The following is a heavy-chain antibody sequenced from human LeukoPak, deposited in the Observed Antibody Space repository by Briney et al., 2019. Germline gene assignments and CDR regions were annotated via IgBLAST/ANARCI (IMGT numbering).Heavy chain of an antibody. CDR2: INHSGST. Sequence: SETLSLTCAVYGGSFSGYYWSWIRQPPGKGLEWIGEINHSGSTNYNPSLKSRVTISVDTSKNQFSLKLSSVTAADTAVYYCASRAERYYYDSSGYYGYWGQGTLVTVSS. CDR1: GGSFSGYY. CDR3: ASRAERYYYDSSGYYGY. D-gene: IGHD3-22*01. V-gene: IGHV4-34*01. J-gene: IGHJ4*02.